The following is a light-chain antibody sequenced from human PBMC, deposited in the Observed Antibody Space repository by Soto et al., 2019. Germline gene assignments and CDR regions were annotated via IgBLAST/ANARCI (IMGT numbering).Light chain of an antibody. CDR3: QQYNNWPPLT. V-gene: IGKV3-15*01. Sequence: EIVMTQSPATLSVSPGERATLSCRASQSISTNLAWYQQKPGQAPRLLIYGASTRATGIPARFSGSGSGTDFSLTISSLLSEDFAVYYCQQYNNWPPLTFGGGTKAEIK. CDR2: GAS. J-gene: IGKJ4*01. CDR1: QSISTN.